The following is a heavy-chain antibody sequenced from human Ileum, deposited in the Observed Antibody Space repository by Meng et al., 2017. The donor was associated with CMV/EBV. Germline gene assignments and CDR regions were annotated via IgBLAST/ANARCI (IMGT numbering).Heavy chain of an antibody. V-gene: IGHV3-74*01. D-gene: IGHD1-26*01. J-gene: IGHJ4*02. Sequence: GESLKISCAASGFTFRDYWMHWVRQSPGKGLVWVSRIHNDGNTADYADSVKGRFTISRDNTKNTLYLQMNSLRAEDTAVYYCARPYTGASTLPFWGQGTLVTVSS. CDR2: IHNDGNTA. CDR1: GFTFRDYW. CDR3: ARPYTGASTLPF.